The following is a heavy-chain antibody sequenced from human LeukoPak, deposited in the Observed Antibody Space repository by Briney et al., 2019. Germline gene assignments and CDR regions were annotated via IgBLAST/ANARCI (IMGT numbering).Heavy chain of an antibody. J-gene: IGHJ4*02. CDR3: ARRDFDWSLDY. D-gene: IGHD3-9*01. CDR2: ISPSGGGT. Sequence: ASVKVSCKASGYTFTSYYIHWVQQAPGQGLEWMGIISPSGGGTTYAQKFQGRVTMTRDTSTSTVYMELSSLRSEDTAVYYCARRDFDWSLDYWGQGTLATVSS. V-gene: IGHV1-46*01. CDR1: GYTFTSYY.